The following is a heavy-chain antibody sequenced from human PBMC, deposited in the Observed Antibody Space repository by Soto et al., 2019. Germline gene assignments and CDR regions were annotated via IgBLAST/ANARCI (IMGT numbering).Heavy chain of an antibody. V-gene: IGHV3-48*02. D-gene: IGHD3-22*01. CDR2: ISSSSSTI. CDR3: ARARHYYDSSGYLGY. CDR1: GFTFSGYS. J-gene: IGHJ4*02. Sequence: GGSLRLSCAASGFTFSGYSMNWVRQAPGKGLEWVSYISSSSSTIYYADSVKGRFTISRDNAKNSLYLQMNSLRDEDTAVYYCARARHYYDSSGYLGYWGQGTLVTVSS.